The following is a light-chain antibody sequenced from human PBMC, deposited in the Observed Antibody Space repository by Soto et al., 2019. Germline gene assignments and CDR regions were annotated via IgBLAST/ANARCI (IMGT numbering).Light chain of an antibody. V-gene: IGKV1-5*01. CDR1: QSISSW. CDR3: QQYNSYSHT. CDR2: DAS. J-gene: IGKJ2*01. Sequence: DIQMTQSPSTLSVSVGDRVTITCRASQSISSWLAWYQQKPGKAPKLLIYDASSLESGVPARFSGSGSGTEFTLTIRSLQPEDFATYYCQQYNSYSHTFGQGTKLDIK.